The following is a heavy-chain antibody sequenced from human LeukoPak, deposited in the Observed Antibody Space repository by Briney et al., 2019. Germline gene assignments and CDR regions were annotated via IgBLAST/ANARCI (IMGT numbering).Heavy chain of an antibody. V-gene: IGHV3-21*01. CDR2: ISSSSSYI. CDR1: GFTFSSYS. Sequence: GGSLRLSCAASGFTFSSYSMNWVRQAPGKGLEWVSSISSSSSYIYYADSVKGRFTISRDNAKNSPYLQMNSLRAEDTAVYYCARVKAVAGTYFDYWGQGTLVTVSS. J-gene: IGHJ4*02. CDR3: ARVKAVAGTYFDY. D-gene: IGHD6-19*01.